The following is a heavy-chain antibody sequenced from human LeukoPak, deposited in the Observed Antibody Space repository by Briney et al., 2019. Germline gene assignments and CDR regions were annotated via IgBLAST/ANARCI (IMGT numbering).Heavy chain of an antibody. CDR3: ARDLVEDIVAPGWFDP. D-gene: IGHD2-15*01. CDR2: IIPILGIA. Sequence: KVSCKASGGTFSSYAISWVRQAPGQGLEWMGRIIPILGIANYAQKFQGRVTITAEKSTSTAYMELSSLRSEDTAVYYCARDLVEDIVAPGWFDPWGQGTLVTVSS. J-gene: IGHJ5*02. CDR1: GGTFSSYA. V-gene: IGHV1-69*04.